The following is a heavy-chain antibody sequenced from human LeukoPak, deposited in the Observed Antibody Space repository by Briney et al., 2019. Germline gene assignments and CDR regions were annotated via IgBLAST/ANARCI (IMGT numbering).Heavy chain of an antibody. J-gene: IGHJ6*02. CDR1: GYTFTSYD. Sequence: ASVKVSCKASGYTFTSYDINWVRQATGQGLEWMGWMNPNSGNTGYAQKFQGRVTMTRNTSISTAYMELSSLRSEDTAVYYYARTRSYYYGMDVWGQGTTVTVSS. CDR2: MNPNSGNT. V-gene: IGHV1-8*01. CDR3: ARTRSYYYGMDV. D-gene: IGHD2-2*01.